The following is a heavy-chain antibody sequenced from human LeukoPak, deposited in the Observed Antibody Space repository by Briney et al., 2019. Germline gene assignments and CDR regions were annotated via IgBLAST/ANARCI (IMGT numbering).Heavy chain of an antibody. CDR2: ISGSGGST. Sequence: PGGSLRLSCAASGFTFSSYAMSWVRQAPGKGLEWVSAISGSGGSTYYADSVKGRFTISRDNSKNTLYLQMNSLRAEDTAVYYCAKFIVAYRNYTNYYYYGMDVWGQGTTVTVSS. CDR1: GFTFSSYA. CDR3: AKFIVAYRNYTNYYYYGMDV. J-gene: IGHJ6*02. V-gene: IGHV3-23*01. D-gene: IGHD4-11*01.